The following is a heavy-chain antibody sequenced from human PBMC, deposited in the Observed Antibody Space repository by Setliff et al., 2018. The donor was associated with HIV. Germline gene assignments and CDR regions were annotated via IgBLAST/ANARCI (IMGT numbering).Heavy chain of an antibody. CDR3: ARGRRRFGELSPINYYYYGMDV. J-gene: IGHJ6*02. CDR2: MNPNSGNT. V-gene: IGHV1-8*02. Sequence: ASVKVSCKASGYTFTSYDINWVRQATGQGLEWMGWMNPNSGNTGYAQKFQGRVTMTRNTSISTAYMELSSLRSEDTAVYYCARGRRRFGELSPINYYYYGMDVWGQGTTVTVSS. CDR1: GYTFTSYD. D-gene: IGHD3-10*01.